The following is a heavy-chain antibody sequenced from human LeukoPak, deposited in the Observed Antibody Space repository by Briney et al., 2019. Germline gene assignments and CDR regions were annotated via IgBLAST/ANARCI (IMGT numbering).Heavy chain of an antibody. CDR1: GGSFSSYY. D-gene: IGHD3-22*01. J-gene: IGHJ5*02. CDR3: ARGRLTGVVVVNRFGWSDP. V-gene: IGHV4-34*01. CDR2: INHSGST. Sequence: SETLSLTCAVYGGSFSSYYWSWIRQPPGKGLEWIGEINHSGSTNYNPSLKSRVNISVDTSKNQFSLTLSSVTAADTAVYCCARGRLTGVVVVNRFGWSDPWGQGTLVTVSS.